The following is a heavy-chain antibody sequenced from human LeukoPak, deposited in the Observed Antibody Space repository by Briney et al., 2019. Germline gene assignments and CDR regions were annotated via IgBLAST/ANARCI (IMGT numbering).Heavy chain of an antibody. CDR2: IIPIFGAA. D-gene: IGHD3-22*01. CDR3: ASATYYYDSSGVRDGDAFDI. CDR1: GGTFSSYA. J-gene: IGHJ3*02. V-gene: IGHV1-69*05. Sequence: SVKVSCKASGGTFSSYAISWVRQAPGQGLEWMGGIIPIFGAANYAQKFQGRVTITTDESTSTAYMELSSLRSEDTAVYYCASATYYYDSSGVRDGDAFDIWGQGIMVTVSS.